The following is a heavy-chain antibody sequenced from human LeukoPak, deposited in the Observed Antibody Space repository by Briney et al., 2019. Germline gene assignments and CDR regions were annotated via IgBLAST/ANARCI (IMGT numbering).Heavy chain of an antibody. CDR3: ARDDSYAAYNWFDP. D-gene: IGHD5-18*01. Sequence: PSQTLSLTCTVSGGSISSGGYYWSWIRQHPGKGLEWIGYIYYSGSTYYNPSLKSRVTISVDTSKNQFSLKLSSVTAADTAMYFCARDDSYAAYNWFDPWGQGTLVTVSS. V-gene: IGHV4-31*03. CDR2: IYYSGST. J-gene: IGHJ5*02. CDR1: GGSISSGGYY.